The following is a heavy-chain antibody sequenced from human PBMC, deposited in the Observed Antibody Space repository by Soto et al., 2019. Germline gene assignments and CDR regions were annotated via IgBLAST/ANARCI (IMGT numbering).Heavy chain of an antibody. CDR2: IIPIFGTA. Sequence: SVKVSCKASGGTFSSYAISWVRQAPGEGLEWMGGIIPIFGTANYAQKFQGRVTITADKSTSTAYMELSSLRSEDTAVYYCARLQYSSSWLYYYYGMDVWGQGTTVTVSS. J-gene: IGHJ6*02. CDR3: ARLQYSSSWLYYYYGMDV. V-gene: IGHV1-69*06. CDR1: GGTFSSYA. D-gene: IGHD6-13*01.